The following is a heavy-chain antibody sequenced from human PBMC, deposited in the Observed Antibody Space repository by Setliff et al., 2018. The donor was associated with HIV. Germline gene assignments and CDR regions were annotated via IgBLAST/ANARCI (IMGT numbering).Heavy chain of an antibody. V-gene: IGHV4-39*01. CDR1: DGSISSSSYY. J-gene: IGHJ4*02. CDR2: IYYSGNT. D-gene: IGHD2-15*01. CDR3: ARLLVAGMLFDY. Sequence: SETLSLTCNVSDGSISSSSYYWAWIRQPPGKGLEWIGTIYYSGNTYYRPSLKSRVTISVDTSKNQFSLKLSSVTAADTAVYYCARLLVAGMLFDYWGQGTLVTVSS.